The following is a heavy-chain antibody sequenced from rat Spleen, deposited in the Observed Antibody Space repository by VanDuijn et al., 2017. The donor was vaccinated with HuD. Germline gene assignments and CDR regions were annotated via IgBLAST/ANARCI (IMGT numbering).Heavy chain of an antibody. Sequence: EVQLVESGGGLVQPGRSMKLSCAASGFPFSNYDMAWVRQAPKAGLEWVASISPSGGTTYYRDSVKGRFTISRDNEKVTLFLQMDSLRSEDTATYYCARQDYGGYWFAYWGQGTLVTVSS. D-gene: IGHD1-11*01. J-gene: IGHJ3*01. CDR3: ARQDYGGYWFAY. CDR2: ISPSGGTT. V-gene: IGHV5-25*01. CDR1: GFPFSNYD.